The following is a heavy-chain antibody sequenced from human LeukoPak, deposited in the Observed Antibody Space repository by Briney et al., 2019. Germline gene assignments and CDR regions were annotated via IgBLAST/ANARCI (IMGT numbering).Heavy chain of an antibody. Sequence: GGSLRLSCAASGFTFSSYAMSWVRQAPGKGLEWVSAISGSGGSTYYADSVKGRFTISRDNSKNTLYLLMNSLRAEDTAVYYCAKGDYYDSSGYFGYWGQGTLVTVSS. J-gene: IGHJ4*02. V-gene: IGHV3-23*01. D-gene: IGHD3-22*01. CDR2: ISGSGGST. CDR1: GFTFSSYA. CDR3: AKGDYYDSSGYFGY.